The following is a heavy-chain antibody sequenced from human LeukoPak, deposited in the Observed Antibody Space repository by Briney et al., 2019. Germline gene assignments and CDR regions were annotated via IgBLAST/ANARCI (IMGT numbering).Heavy chain of an antibody. D-gene: IGHD6-13*01. CDR1: GGTFSSYT. J-gene: IGHJ6*03. Sequence: SVKVSCKASGGTFSSYTISWVRQAPGQGLEWMGRIIPILGIANHAQKFQGRVTMTTDTSTSTAYMELRSLRSDDTAVYYCARERGSSSWYVGNYYYYYMDVWGKGTTVTVSS. CDR3: ARERGSSSWYVGNYYYYYMDV. CDR2: IIPILGIA. V-gene: IGHV1-69*04.